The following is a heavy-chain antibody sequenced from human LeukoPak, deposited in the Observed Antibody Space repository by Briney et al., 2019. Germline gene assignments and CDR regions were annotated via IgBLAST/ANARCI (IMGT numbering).Heavy chain of an antibody. J-gene: IGHJ4*02. CDR2: INSDGSST. CDR1: GFTLTNYW. V-gene: IGHV3-74*01. Sequence: GGSLRLSCAASGFTLTNYWMHWVRQAPGKGLVWVSHINSDGSSTSYADSVKGRFTISRDNAKNSLYLQMNSLRAEDTAVYYCARDRLRIFGVVTYMFDYWGQGTLVTVSS. CDR3: ARDRLRIFGVVTYMFDY. D-gene: IGHD3-3*01.